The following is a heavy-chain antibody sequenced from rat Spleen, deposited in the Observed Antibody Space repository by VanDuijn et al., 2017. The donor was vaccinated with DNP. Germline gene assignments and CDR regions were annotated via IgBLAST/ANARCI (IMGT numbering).Heavy chain of an antibody. CDR1: GYIFTNYF. CDR2: INTGSGGT. D-gene: IGHD1-9*01. J-gene: IGHJ2*01. V-gene: IGHV1-43*01. CDR3: AREETYFGYDYFDY. Sequence: QVQLQQSGAELAKPGSSVKISCRASGYIFTNYFISWIKQTTGQGLEYVGSINTGSGGTKYNEKFKGKATLTVDKSSSTAFMQLSSLTPDDSAVYYCAREETYFGYDYFDYWGQGVMVTVSS.